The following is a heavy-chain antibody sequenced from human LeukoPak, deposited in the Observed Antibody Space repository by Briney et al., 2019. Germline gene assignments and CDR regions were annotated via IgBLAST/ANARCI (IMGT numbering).Heavy chain of an antibody. V-gene: IGHV3-11*01. Sequence: PGGSLRLSCAASGFTFSDYYMSWIRQAPGKGLEWVSYISSSGSTIYYADSVKGRFTISRDNAKNSLYLQMNSLRAEDTAVYYCARDLVLWQPRRYFQHWGQGTLVTVSS. CDR1: GFTFSDYY. J-gene: IGHJ1*01. CDR2: ISSSGSTI. CDR3: ARDLVLWQPRRYFQH. D-gene: IGHD2-21*01.